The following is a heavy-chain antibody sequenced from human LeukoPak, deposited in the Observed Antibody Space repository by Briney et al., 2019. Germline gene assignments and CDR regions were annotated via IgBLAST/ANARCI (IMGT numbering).Heavy chain of an antibody. Sequence: PSETLSLTCTVSGGSISSSSYYWGWIRQPPGTGLEWIGSIYYSGSTYYNPSLKSRVTISVDTPKNQFSLKLSSVTAADTAVYYCARRGIAAAGVDTYDYWGQGTLVTVSS. D-gene: IGHD6-13*01. V-gene: IGHV4-39*01. CDR2: IYYSGST. J-gene: IGHJ4*02. CDR3: ARRGIAAAGVDTYDY. CDR1: GGSISSSSYY.